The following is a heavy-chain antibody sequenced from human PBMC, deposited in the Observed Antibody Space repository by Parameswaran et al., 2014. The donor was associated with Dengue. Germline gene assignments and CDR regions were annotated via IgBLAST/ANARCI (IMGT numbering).Heavy chain of an antibody. CDR3: ARFVVVKAFDI. J-gene: IGHJ3*02. Sequence: ASETLSLTCTVSGGSISSSSYYWGWIRQPPGKGLEWVGSIYYSGSTYYNPSLKSRVTISVDTSKNQFSLKLSSVTAADTAVYYCARFVVVKAFDIVGPRGQWSPSPQ. CDR2: IYYSGST. CDR1: GGSISSSSYY. D-gene: IGHD2-21*01. V-gene: IGHV4-39*01.